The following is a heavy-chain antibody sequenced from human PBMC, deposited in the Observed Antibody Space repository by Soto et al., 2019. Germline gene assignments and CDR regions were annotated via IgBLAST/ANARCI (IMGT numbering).Heavy chain of an antibody. J-gene: IGHJ4*02. V-gene: IGHV1-3*01. Sequence: QVQLVQSGAEVKKPGASVKVSCKASGYTFTSYAMHWVRQAPGQRLEWMGWINAGNGNTKYSQKFKGRVTITRDTSESTAYRGLSSLRSEDTAVYYCAKSATVPAAIAYWGQGTLVTVSS. CDR2: INAGNGNT. CDR1: GYTFTSYA. D-gene: IGHD2-2*02. CDR3: AKSATVPAAIAY.